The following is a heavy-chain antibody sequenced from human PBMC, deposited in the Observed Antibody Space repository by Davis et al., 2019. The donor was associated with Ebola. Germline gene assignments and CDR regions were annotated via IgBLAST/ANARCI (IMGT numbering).Heavy chain of an antibody. CDR3: AKGSYGSGSLFDY. J-gene: IGHJ4*02. D-gene: IGHD3-10*01. V-gene: IGHV3-30*02. CDR1: GFTFSSYG. CDR2: IRYDGSNK. Sequence: GGSLRLSCAASGFTFSSYGMHWVRQAPGKGLEWVAFIRYDGSNKYYADSVKGRFTISRDNSKNTLYLQMNSLRAEDTAVYYCAKGSYGSGSLFDYWGQGTLVTVSS.